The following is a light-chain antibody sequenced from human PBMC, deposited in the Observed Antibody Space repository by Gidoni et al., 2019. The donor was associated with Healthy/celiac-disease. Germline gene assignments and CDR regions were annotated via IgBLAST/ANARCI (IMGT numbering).Light chain of an antibody. V-gene: IGKV1-5*03. CDR2: KAS. Sequence: DLQITQSPSTLSASVGDRVTITGRASQSISSWLAWYQQKPGKAPKLLIYKASSLESGVPSRFSGSGSGTEFTLTISSLQPDDFATYYCQQDKSPWTFGQGTKLEIK. CDR3: QQDKSPWT. J-gene: IGKJ2*02. CDR1: QSISSW.